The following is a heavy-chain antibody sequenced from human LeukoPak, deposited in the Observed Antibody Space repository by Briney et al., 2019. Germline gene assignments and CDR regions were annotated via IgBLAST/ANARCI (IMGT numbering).Heavy chain of an antibody. Sequence: GGSLRLSCAASGFTFSSYGMHWVRQAPGKGLEWVAVISYDGSYKYHTDSVKGRFTISRDNSKNTLYLQMNSLRAEDTAVYYCARKTDHQTGGDYWGQGTLVTVSS. D-gene: IGHD1-1*01. V-gene: IGHV3-30*03. CDR1: GFTFSSYG. CDR3: ARKTDHQTGGDY. CDR2: ISYDGSYK. J-gene: IGHJ4*02.